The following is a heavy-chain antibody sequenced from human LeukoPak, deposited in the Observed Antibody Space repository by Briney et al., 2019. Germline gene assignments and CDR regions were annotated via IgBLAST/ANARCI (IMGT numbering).Heavy chain of an antibody. D-gene: IGHD3-10*01. CDR1: GGSFSGYY. V-gene: IGHV4-34*01. J-gene: IGHJ5*02. CDR3: ARVTLRRGTYYYGSGSYIGWFDP. Sequence: SETLSLTCAVYGGSFSGYYWSWIRQPPGKGLEWIGEINHSGSTNYNPSLKSRVTISVDTSKNQFSLKLSSVTAADTAVYYCARVTLRRGTYYYGSGSYIGWFDPWGQGTLVTVSS. CDR2: INHSGST.